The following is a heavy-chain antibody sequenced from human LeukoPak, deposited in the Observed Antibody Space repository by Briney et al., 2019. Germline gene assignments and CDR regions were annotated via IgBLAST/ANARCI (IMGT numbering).Heavy chain of an antibody. CDR3: ARGVPDGAFDI. CDR2: IYYSGST. V-gene: IGHV4-59*01. Sequence: SSETLSLTCTVSGGSISSYYWSWIRQPPGKGLEWIGYIYYSGSTNYNPSLKSRVTISVDTSKNQFSLKLSSVTAADTAVYYCARGVPDGAFDIWGQGTMVTVSS. CDR1: GGSISSYY. J-gene: IGHJ3*02.